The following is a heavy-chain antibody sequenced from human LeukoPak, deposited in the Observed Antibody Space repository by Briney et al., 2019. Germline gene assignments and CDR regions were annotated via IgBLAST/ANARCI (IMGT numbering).Heavy chain of an antibody. Sequence: ASVKVSCKASGYTFTGYYMHWVRQAPGQGLEWMGWISPYNGDTNYAQNLQGRVTLTTDTSTSTVYMEMRSLRSDDTAVYYCARGDDSYAFDIWGQGTMVTVSS. J-gene: IGHJ3*02. CDR2: ISPYNGDT. CDR3: ARGDDSYAFDI. D-gene: IGHD3-22*01. CDR1: GYTFTGYY. V-gene: IGHV1-18*04.